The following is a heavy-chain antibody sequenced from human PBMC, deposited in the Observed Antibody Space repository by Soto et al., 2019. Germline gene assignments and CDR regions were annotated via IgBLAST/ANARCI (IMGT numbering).Heavy chain of an antibody. CDR1: GGSIRDYY. D-gene: IGHD5-18*01. J-gene: IGHJ3*01. CDR3: ASGVRGYCYGDSALDLLCVACAF. Sequence: PSETLSLTCTVSGGSIRDYYWGWIRQSPGKGLDWIGYIYYTGTTKYNPSIKSRVTISVDTSKKQFSLKLSSVTASDTAVYYCASGVRGYCYGDSALDLLCVACAF. CDR2: IYYTGTT. V-gene: IGHV4-59*12.